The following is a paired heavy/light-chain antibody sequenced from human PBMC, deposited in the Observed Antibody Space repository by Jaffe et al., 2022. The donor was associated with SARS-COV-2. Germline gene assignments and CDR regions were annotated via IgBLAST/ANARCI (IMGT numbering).Heavy chain of an antibody. V-gene: IGHV3-30*18. J-gene: IGHJ6*02. D-gene: IGHD3-22*01. CDR2: ISYDGSNK. CDR3: AKDHYDSSGYYPPYYYGMDV. Sequence: QVQLVESGGGVVQPGRSLRLSCAASGFTFSSYGMHWVRQAPGKGLEWVAVISYDGSNKYYADSVKGRFTISRDNSKNTLYLQMNSLRAEDTAVYYCAKDHYDSSGYYPPYYYGMDVWGQGTTVTVSS. CDR1: GFTFSSYG.
Light chain of an antibody. V-gene: IGLV7-46*01. CDR1: TGAVTSGHY. J-gene: IGLJ2*01. CDR3: LLSYSGAPV. CDR2: DTS. Sequence: QAVVTQEPSLTVSPGGTVTLTCGSSTGAVTSGHYPYWFQQKPGQAPRTLIYDTSNKHSWTPARFSGSLLGGKAALTLSGAQPEDEAEYYCLLSYSGAPVFGGGTKLTVL.